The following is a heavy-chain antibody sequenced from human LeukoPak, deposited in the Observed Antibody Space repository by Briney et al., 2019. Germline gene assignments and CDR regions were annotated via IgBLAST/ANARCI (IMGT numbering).Heavy chain of an antibody. CDR2: INHSGST. CDR3: ARGGTMVRGVMRAFDI. CDR1: GGSSSGYY. V-gene: IGHV4-34*01. J-gene: IGHJ3*02. D-gene: IGHD3-10*01. Sequence: PSETLSLTCAVYGGSSSGYYWSWIRQPPGKGLEWIGEINHSGSTNYNPSLKSRVTISVDTSKNQFSLKLSSVTAADTAVYYCARGGTMVRGVMRAFDIWGQGTMVTVSS.